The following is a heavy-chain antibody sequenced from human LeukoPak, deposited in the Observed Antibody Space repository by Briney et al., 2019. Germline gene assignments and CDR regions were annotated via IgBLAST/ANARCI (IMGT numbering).Heavy chain of an antibody. CDR1: GYTLTELS. D-gene: IGHD3-22*01. CDR3: ATLADYYDSSGYYNWYFDY. V-gene: IGHV1-24*01. Sequence: ASVKVSCKVSGYTLTELSMHWVRQAPGKGLEWMGGFDPEDGETIYAQKFQGRVTMTEDTSTDTAYMGLSSLRSEDTAVYYCATLADYYDSSGYYNWYFDYWGQGTLVTVSS. CDR2: FDPEDGET. J-gene: IGHJ4*02.